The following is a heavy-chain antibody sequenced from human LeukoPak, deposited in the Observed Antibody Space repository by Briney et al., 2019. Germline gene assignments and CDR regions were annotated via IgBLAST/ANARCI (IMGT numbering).Heavy chain of an antibody. CDR3: ARASGIDYTDMPDY. CDR2: IYSGEST. Sequence: GGSLRLSCAASGFSVSSSYMNWVRQAPGRGLEWVAVIYSGESTNYADSVKGRFTISRDSSKNTLYLQMNSLRAEDTAVYYCARASGIDYTDMPDYWGQGTPVTVSS. J-gene: IGHJ4*02. D-gene: IGHD1-26*01. V-gene: IGHV3-53*01. CDR1: GFSVSSSY.